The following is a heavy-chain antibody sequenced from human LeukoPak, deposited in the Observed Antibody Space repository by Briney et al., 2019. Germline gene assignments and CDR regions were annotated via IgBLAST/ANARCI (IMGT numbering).Heavy chain of an antibody. CDR3: ARASRRYCSSTSCSPIRYFDL. Sequence: SETLSLTCTVSGGSISSYYWSWIRQPPGKGLEWIGYIYYSGSTNYNPSLKSRVTISVDTSKNQFSLKLSSVTAADTAVYYCARASRRYCSSTSCSPIRYFDLWGRGTLVTVSS. CDR1: GGSISSYY. CDR2: IYYSGST. D-gene: IGHD2-2*01. J-gene: IGHJ2*01. V-gene: IGHV4-59*08.